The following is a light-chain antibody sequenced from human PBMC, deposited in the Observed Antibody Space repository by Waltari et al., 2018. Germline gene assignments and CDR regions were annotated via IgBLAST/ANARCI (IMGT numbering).Light chain of an antibody. CDR2: AAS. CDR3: QQHNSHPFT. J-gene: IGKJ3*01. Sequence: DIQMTQYPSSLSASVGDSVPITCRASQGIRSYLAWYKQKPGKATKRLMYAASTLQSGVPSRFSGSGSGTDFTLTISSLQPEEFATYYCQQHNSHPFTFGPGPKLDIK. CDR1: QGIRSY. V-gene: IGKV1-17*01.